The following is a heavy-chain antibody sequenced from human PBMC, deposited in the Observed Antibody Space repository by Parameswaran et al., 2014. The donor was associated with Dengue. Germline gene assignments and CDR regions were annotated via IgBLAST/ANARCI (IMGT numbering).Heavy chain of an antibody. D-gene: IGHD2-2*02. J-gene: IGHJ6*02. CDR2: IYPGDSDT. V-gene: IGHV5-51*01. Sequence: VRQMPGKGLEWMGIIYPGDSDTRYSPSFQGQVTISADKSISTAYLQWSSLKASDTAMYYCARLGMVVVPAAIPRPWYYYGMDVWGQGTTVTVSS. CDR3: ARLGMVVVPAAIPRPWYYYGMDV.